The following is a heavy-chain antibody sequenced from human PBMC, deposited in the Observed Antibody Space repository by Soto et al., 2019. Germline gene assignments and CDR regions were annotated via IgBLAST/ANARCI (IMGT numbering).Heavy chain of an antibody. CDR2: IWYDGSNH. D-gene: IGHD3-10*01. CDR1: GFTFSTYS. CDR3: ARDLGAFNYGSAYFDY. V-gene: IGHV3-33*01. J-gene: IGHJ4*02. Sequence: PGGSLRLSCAPSGFTFSTYSMHWVRQAPGKGLEWVAVIWYDGSNHYYADSEKGRFTISRDNSKNMLYLQMNSLRAKDTAVYYCARDLGAFNYGSAYFDYWGQGTPVTVSS.